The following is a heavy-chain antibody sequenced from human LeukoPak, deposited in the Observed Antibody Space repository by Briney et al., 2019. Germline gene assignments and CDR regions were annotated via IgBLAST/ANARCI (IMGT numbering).Heavy chain of an antibody. Sequence: SETLSLTCAVYGGSFSGYYWSWIRQPPGKGLEWIGEINHSGSTNYNPSLRTRVTISLDNSENHFSLYLSSVTAADTAIYYCARDTMVRGIIQWGQGILVTVSS. CDR3: ARDTMVRGIIQ. CDR1: GGSFSGYY. V-gene: IGHV4-34*01. D-gene: IGHD3-10*01. J-gene: IGHJ4*02. CDR2: INHSGST.